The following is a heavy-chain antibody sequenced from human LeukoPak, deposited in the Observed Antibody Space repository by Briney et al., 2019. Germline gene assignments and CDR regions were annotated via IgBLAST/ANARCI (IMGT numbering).Heavy chain of an antibody. V-gene: IGHV3-7*01. CDR2: IKEDGSEK. J-gene: IGHJ6*03. D-gene: IGHD6-13*01. CDR3: ARRQQQPWNYYYMDV. Sequence: HSGGSLRLSCVASGFTSSSYWMTWVRQAPGKGLEWVANIKEDGSEKYYVDSVKGRFTISRDNAKNSLYLQMNSLRAEDTAVYYCARRQQQPWNYYYMDVWGKGTTVTVSS. CDR1: GFTSSSYW.